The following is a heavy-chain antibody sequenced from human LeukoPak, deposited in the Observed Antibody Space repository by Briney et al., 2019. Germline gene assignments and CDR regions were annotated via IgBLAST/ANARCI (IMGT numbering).Heavy chain of an antibody. CDR2: IKHDGREK. V-gene: IGHV3-7*01. Sequence: PGGSLRLSCVASGFTFRSYSMNWVRQAPGEGLEWVANIKHDGREKYYVDSVKGRFNISRDNAKNSLYLQMNSLRAEDTAVYYCARGGNSDYWGQGTLVTVSS. CDR3: ARGGNSDY. J-gene: IGHJ4*02. CDR1: GFTFRSYS. D-gene: IGHD4-23*01.